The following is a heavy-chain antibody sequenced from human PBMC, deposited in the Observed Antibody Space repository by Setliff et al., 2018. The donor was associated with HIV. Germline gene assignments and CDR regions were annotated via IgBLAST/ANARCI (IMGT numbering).Heavy chain of an antibody. CDR2: LSHVGGT. Sequence: PSETLSLTCAVSGYFISSGYYWGWIRQPPGKGLEWIGSLSHVGGTYYNPSLKRRVTISIDTSMNQFSLRLTSVTAADTAVYYCARQLTTLDYFDYWGQGTLVTVSS. CDR1: GYFISSGYY. J-gene: IGHJ4*02. D-gene: IGHD4-17*01. CDR3: ARQLTTLDYFDY. V-gene: IGHV4-38-2*01.